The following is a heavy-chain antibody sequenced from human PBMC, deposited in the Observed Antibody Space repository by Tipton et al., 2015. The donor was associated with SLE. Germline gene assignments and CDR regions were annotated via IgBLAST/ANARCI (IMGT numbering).Heavy chain of an antibody. CDR2: ITWNSVTL. V-gene: IGHV3-9*01. CDR1: GFTFSSYE. D-gene: IGHD3-22*01. Sequence: RSLRLSCAASGFTFSSYEMNWVRQPPGKGLEWVSGITWNSVTLGYADSVKGRFTISRDNAKNLLYLQLNSLRVDDTAVYYCAKGPIMYTYDRSGYEFYDWGQGTLVTVSS. J-gene: IGHJ4*02. CDR3: AKGPIMYTYDRSGYEFYD.